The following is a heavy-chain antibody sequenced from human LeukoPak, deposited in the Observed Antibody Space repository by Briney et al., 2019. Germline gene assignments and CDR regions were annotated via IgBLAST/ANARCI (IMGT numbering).Heavy chain of an antibody. CDR2: IKRKRDGGAT. CDR3: AKQRPITDAFDI. V-gene: IGHV3-15*01. Sequence: GGSLRLSCAASGFSFSNAWMNWVRQAPGKGLEWVGRIKRKRDGGATDYAAPVKGRFTISRDDSKNTLYLQMNSLKAEDTAVYYCAKQRPITDAFDIWGQGTMVTVSS. D-gene: IGHD3-10*01. J-gene: IGHJ3*02. CDR1: GFSFSNAW.